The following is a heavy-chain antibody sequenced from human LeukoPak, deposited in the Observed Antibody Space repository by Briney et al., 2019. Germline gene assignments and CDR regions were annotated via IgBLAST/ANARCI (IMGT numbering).Heavy chain of an antibody. CDR3: AGESGGGYDSYGPKY. D-gene: IGHD5-12*01. CDR2: VRYHGSNE. CDR1: GFAFSDYG. Sequence: PGGSLRLSCVASGFAFSDYGMHWVRQAPGKGLEWVAFVRYHGSNEYYADSVKGRLTISRDNSKNTLYLQLNSLRADDTAVYSCAGESGGGYDSYGPKYWGLGTLVTFSS. V-gene: IGHV3-30*02. J-gene: IGHJ4*02.